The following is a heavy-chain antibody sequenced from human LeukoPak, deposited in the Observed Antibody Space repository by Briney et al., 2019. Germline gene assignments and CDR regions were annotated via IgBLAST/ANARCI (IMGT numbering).Heavy chain of an antibody. CDR1: GGSFSGYY. D-gene: IGHD6-13*01. V-gene: IGHV4-34*01. CDR2: INHSGST. CDR3: ARGIGT. Sequence: SGTLSLTCAVYGGSFSGYYWSWIRQPPGKGLEWIGEINHSGSTNYNPSLKSRVTISVDTSKNQFSLKLSSVTAADTAVYYCARGIGTWGQGTLVTVSS. J-gene: IGHJ4*02.